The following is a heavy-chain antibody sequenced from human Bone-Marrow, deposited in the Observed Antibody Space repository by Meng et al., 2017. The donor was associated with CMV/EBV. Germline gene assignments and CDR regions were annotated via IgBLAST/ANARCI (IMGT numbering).Heavy chain of an antibody. J-gene: IGHJ4*02. CDR2: IYSSGST. CDR1: GDSISSGDYY. D-gene: IGHD3-22*01. Sequence: SCTVSGDSISSGDYYWSWIRQPPGKGLEWIGYIYSSGSTYYNPSLKSRLNILLDTSKNQFSLKLSSVTAADTAVYYCARGRHFRYYYDSSGYYYFDYWGQGTLVTVSS. V-gene: IGHV4-30-4*08. CDR3: ARGRHFRYYYDSSGYYYFDY.